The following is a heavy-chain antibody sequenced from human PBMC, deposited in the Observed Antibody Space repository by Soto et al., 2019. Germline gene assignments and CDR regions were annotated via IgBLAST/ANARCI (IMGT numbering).Heavy chain of an antibody. CDR1: GFTFSSYA. CDR2: ISGSGGST. CDR3: AKGWWYDQLVYYDY. J-gene: IGHJ4*02. D-gene: IGHD2-15*01. V-gene: IGHV3-23*01. Sequence: GGSLRLSCAASGFTFSSYAMSWVRQAPGKGLEWVSAISGSGGSTYYADSVKGRFTISRDNSKNTLYLQMNSLRAEDTAVYYCAKGWWYDQLVYYDYWGQGTLVTVSS.